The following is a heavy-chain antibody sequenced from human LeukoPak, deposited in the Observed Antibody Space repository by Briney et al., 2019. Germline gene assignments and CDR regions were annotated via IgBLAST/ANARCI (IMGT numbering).Heavy chain of an antibody. CDR2: ISYDGSNK. CDR1: GFTFSSYA. CDR3: AKDIQLTY. V-gene: IGHV3-30-3*02. D-gene: IGHD2-2*01. J-gene: IGHJ4*02. Sequence: GGSLRLSCAASGFTFSSYAMHWVRQAPGKGLEWVAVISYDGSNKYYADSVKGRFTISRDNSKNTLYLQMNSLRAEDTAVYYCAKDIQLTYWGQGALVTVSS.